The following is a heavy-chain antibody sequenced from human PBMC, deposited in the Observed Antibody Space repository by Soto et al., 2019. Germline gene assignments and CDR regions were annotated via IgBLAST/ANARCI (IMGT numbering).Heavy chain of an antibody. D-gene: IGHD3-9*01. CDR3: ARDRHILTGYYTLSPEYTGFDP. V-gene: IGHV4-34*01. Sequence: PETLSLTCAVYGGSFSGYYWSWIRQPPGKGLEWIGEINHSGSTNYNPSLKSRVTISVDTSKNQFSLKLSSVTAADTAVYYCARDRHILTGYYTLSPEYTGFDPWGQETLVTVSS. CDR1: GGSFSGYY. J-gene: IGHJ5*02. CDR2: INHSGST.